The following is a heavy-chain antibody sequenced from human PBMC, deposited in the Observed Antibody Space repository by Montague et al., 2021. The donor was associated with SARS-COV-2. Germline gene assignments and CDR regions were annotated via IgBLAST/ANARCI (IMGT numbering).Heavy chain of an antibody. V-gene: IGHV4-38-2*01. Sequence: SETLSLTCSVSGYSISSGYYCGCFLQPPRKGLVWFGDINHCGGTYYSPSLKSRVTVSVDTSKNQFSLMLSSVTAADTAVYYCARWYYGSGSYPHWGQGTLVTVSS. CDR3: ARWYYGSGSYPH. CDR2: INHCGGT. CDR1: GYSISSGYY. D-gene: IGHD3-10*01. J-gene: IGHJ4*02.